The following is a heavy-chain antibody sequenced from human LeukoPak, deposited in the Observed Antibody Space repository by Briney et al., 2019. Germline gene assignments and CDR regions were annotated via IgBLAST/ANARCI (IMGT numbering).Heavy chain of an antibody. CDR3: ARASWAEYQLLTWFDP. Sequence: GGSLRLSCAAFGFTFSNYGMHWVRQAPGKGLECVALILYDGNNKYYADSVKGRFTISRDNSKNTLYLQMSSLRAEDTAVYYCARASWAEYQLLTWFDPWGQGTLVTVSS. J-gene: IGHJ5*02. CDR2: ILYDGNNK. D-gene: IGHD2-2*01. V-gene: IGHV3-30*02. CDR1: GFTFSNYG.